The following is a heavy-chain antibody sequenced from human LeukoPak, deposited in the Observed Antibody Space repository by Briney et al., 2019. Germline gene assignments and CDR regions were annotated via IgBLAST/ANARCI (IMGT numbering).Heavy chain of an antibody. D-gene: IGHD5-18*01. CDR1: GFTSSSYG. Sequence: GGSLRLSCAASGFTSSSYGMHWVRQAPGKGLEWVAVISYDGSNKYYADSVKGRFTISRDNSKNTLYPQMNSLRAEDTAVYYCAKVAYSYGLYFYFDYWGQGTLVTVSS. V-gene: IGHV3-30*18. CDR2: ISYDGSNK. J-gene: IGHJ4*02. CDR3: AKVAYSYGLYFYFDY.